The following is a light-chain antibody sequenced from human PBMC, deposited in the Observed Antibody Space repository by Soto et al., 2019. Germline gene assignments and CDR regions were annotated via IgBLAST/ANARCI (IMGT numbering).Light chain of an antibody. V-gene: IGKV3-11*01. CDR3: QQRSNWPWT. Sequence: IVMTRSPATLSMYPGERATLSCRASQSVSSYLAWYQQKPGQAPRLLIYDASNRATGIPARFSGSGSGTDFTLTISSLEPEDFAVYYCQQRSNWPWTFGQGTKVDIK. CDR2: DAS. CDR1: QSVSSY. J-gene: IGKJ1*01.